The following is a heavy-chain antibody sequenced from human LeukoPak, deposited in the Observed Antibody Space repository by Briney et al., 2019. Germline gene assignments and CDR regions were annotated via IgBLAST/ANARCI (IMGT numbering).Heavy chain of an antibody. CDR3: ARQQKRITIFGGKGGFDY. J-gene: IGHJ4*02. CDR1: GGSISSGDYY. V-gene: IGHV4-61*08. Sequence: PSETLSLTCTVSGGSISSGDYYWSWIRQPPGKGLEWIGYIYYSGSTNYNPSLKSRVTISVDTSKNQFSLKLSSVTAADTAVYYCARQQKRITIFGGKGGFDYWGQGTLVTVSS. D-gene: IGHD3-3*01. CDR2: IYYSGST.